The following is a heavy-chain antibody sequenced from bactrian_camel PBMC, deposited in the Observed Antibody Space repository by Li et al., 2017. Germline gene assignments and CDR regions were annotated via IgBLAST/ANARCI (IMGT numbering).Heavy chain of an antibody. CDR3: AATRGPLPVRLAFEEDRYNY. CDR1: GYTYGSYS. J-gene: IGHJ4*01. V-gene: IGHV3S53*01. Sequence: HVQLVESGGGSVQAGGSLRLSCAASGYTYGSYSMAWFRQAPGKGREGVASVDSSGTTTYADSVKGRFTISQDDANNTVYLQMDSLKAEDTATYYCAATRGPLPVRLAFEEDRYNYRGQG. CDR2: VDSSGTT. D-gene: IGHD1*01.